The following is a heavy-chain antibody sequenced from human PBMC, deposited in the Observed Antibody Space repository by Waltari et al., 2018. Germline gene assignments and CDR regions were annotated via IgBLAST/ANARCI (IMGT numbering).Heavy chain of an antibody. J-gene: IGHJ4*02. CDR3: ARRRGATGSYYFDY. Sequence: QLQLQESGPGLVKPSETLSLTCTVSVGSLSSSSSYWGWTRQPPGQGLEWIGSIYYSGSTYYNPSLKSRVTISVDTSKNQFSLKLSSVTAADTAVYYCARRRGATGSYYFDYWGQGTLVTVSS. D-gene: IGHD1-26*01. V-gene: IGHV4-39*01. CDR2: IYYSGST. CDR1: VGSLSSSSSY.